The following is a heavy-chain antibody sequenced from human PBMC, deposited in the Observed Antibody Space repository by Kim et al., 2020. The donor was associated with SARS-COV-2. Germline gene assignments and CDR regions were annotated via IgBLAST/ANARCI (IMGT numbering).Heavy chain of an antibody. CDR1: GGTFSTFG. D-gene: IGHD3-16*02. V-gene: IGHV1-69*13. CDR3: AISPSVIMGSTHFDS. J-gene: IGHJ4*01. Sequence: SVKVSCKASGGTFSTFGFSWVRQAPGQGLEWMGAIIPIFGTTNYGQNFQDRVTITADASTTTAYMELSSLRSEDTAVYFCAISPSVIMGSTHFDSWGQGTLVTVSS. CDR2: IIPIFGTT.